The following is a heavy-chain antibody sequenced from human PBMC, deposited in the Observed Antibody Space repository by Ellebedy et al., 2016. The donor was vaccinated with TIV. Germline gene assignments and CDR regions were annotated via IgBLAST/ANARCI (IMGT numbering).Heavy chain of an antibody. CDR2: IYSSGSG. J-gene: IGHJ4*02. D-gene: IGHD6-19*01. CDR3: ARSGGWYTPYDY. Sequence: MPSETLSLTCSVSGSSISSGYYWSWIRQPPGKGLEWIGYIYSSGSGEYNPSLKSRVTMSVDTSKRQFSLRLNSVTAADTAVYYCARSGGWYTPYDYWGQGTLVTVSS. CDR1: GSSISSGYY. V-gene: IGHV4-61*01.